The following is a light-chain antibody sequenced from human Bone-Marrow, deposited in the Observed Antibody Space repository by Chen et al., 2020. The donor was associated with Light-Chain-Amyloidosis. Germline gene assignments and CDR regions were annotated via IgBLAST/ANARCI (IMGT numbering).Light chain of an antibody. J-gene: IGLJ1*01. CDR1: KLGDKY. CDR3: QAWDISTEV. Sequence: SYELTQPPTVSVSPGQTASITCSGDKLGDKYVCWYQQKPGQSPVLVIYQNSRRPSGIPERFSGSNSGNTATLTISGTQAMDEADYYCQAWDISTEVFGTGTKVTVL. CDR2: QNS. V-gene: IGLV3-1*01.